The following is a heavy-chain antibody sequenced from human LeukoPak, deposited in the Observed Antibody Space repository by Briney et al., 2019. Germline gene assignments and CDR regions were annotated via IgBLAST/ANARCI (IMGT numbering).Heavy chain of an antibody. J-gene: IGHJ4*02. CDR2: IKQDGSEK. Sequence: GGSLRLSCAASGFAFSSYWMSWVRQAPGKGLEWVANIKQDGSEKYYVDSVKGRFTISRDNAKNSLYLQMNSLRAEDTAVYYCARDVSGHYCSGGSCYKGSLWGQGTLVTVPS. CDR1: GFAFSSYW. CDR3: ARDVSGHYCSGGSCYKGSL. V-gene: IGHV3-7*05. D-gene: IGHD2-15*01.